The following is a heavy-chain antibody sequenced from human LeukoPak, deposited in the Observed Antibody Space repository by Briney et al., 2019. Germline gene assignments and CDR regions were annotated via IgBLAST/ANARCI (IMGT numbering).Heavy chain of an antibody. CDR3: ARDDDYGDYFDY. Sequence: LPGGSPRLSCAASGFTFSSYWMNWARQAPGKGLEWVASINHNGNVNYYVDSVKGRFTISRDNAKNSLYLQMNSLRAEDTAVYYCARDDDYGDYFDYWGQGTLVTVSS. D-gene: IGHD5-12*01. J-gene: IGHJ4*02. CDR1: GFTFSSYW. V-gene: IGHV3-7*01. CDR2: INHNGNVN.